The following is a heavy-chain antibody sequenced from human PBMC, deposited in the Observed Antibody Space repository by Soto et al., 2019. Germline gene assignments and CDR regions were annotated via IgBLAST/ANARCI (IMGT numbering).Heavy chain of an antibody. CDR3: ARAARPGYYYYYMDV. J-gene: IGHJ6*03. D-gene: IGHD6-6*01. CDR2: MNPNSGNT. V-gene: IGHV1-8*02. CDR1: GGTFSSYT. Sequence: GASVKVSCKASGGTFSSYTISWVRQAPGQGLEWMGWMNPNSGNTGYAQKFQGRVTMTRNTSISTAYMELSSLRSEDTAVYYCARAARPGYYYYYMDVWGKGTTVTVSS.